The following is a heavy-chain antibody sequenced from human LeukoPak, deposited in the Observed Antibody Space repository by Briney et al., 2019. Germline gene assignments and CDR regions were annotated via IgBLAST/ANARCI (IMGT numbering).Heavy chain of an antibody. Sequence: SLLLSSFGTGFTFNTHVMHWFRRAPGKGLEWVSSISYAGSHKDYIESVKGRFTISRDNSKKQLDLRLNSVSAEDTAMYFCARNDPEGDRGTGVCSYWGQGALVTVSS. D-gene: IGHD3-10*01. CDR2: ISYAGSHK. V-gene: IGHV3-30*19. CDR1: GFTFNTHV. J-gene: IGHJ4*02. CDR3: ARNDPEGDRGTGVCSY.